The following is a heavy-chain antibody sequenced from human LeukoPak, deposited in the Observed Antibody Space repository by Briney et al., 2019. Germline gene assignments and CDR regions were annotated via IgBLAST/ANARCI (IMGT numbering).Heavy chain of an antibody. D-gene: IGHD5-18*01. J-gene: IGHJ4*02. Sequence: GGSLRLSCAVSGFTFSSYQMNWVRQAPGKGLEWVSYISSSGTTIYYADSVKGRFTISRDNSKNTLYLQMNSLRAEDTAVYYCAKGRTDTAMVTIDYWGQGTLVTVSS. CDR1: GFTFSSYQ. CDR2: ISSSGTTI. CDR3: AKGRTDTAMVTIDY. V-gene: IGHV3-48*03.